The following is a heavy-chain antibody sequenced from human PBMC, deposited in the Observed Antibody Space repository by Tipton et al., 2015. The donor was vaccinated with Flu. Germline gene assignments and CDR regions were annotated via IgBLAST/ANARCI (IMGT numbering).Heavy chain of an antibody. J-gene: IGHJ4*02. V-gene: IGHV4-38-2*02. CDR1: GDSISSDYF. D-gene: IGHD5-12*01. Sequence: LRLSCTVSGDSISSDYFWVWIRQPPGKGLEWIATIRRSGTTKYNPSLKSRVTISVDKSKNQFSLKLSSVTAADTAVYYCARDGSGYSDPFIDYWGQGTLVTVSS. CDR3: ARDGSGYSDPFIDY. CDR2: IRRSGTT.